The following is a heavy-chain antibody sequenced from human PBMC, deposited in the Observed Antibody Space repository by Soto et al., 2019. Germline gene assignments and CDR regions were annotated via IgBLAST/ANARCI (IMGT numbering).Heavy chain of an antibody. J-gene: IGHJ5*02. V-gene: IGHV3-11*03. CDR2: ISSSSSYT. Sequence: GGSLRLSCAASGFTFSDYYMSWIRQAPGKGLEWVSYISSSSSYTNYADSVKGRFTISRDNAKNSLYLQMNSLRAEDTAVYYCARCNYGSGSKYNWFDPWGQGTLVTVSS. CDR1: GFTFSDYY. D-gene: IGHD3-10*01. CDR3: ARCNYGSGSKYNWFDP.